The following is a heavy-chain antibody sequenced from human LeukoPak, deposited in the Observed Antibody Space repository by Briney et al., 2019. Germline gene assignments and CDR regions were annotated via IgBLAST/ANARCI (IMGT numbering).Heavy chain of an antibody. Sequence: SETLSLTCTVSGGSISSYYWSWIRQPPGKGLEWIGYIYTSGSTNYNPSLKSRVTISGDTSKNQFSLKLSSVTAADTAVYYCARRRIRGRYCSSTSCPGDAFDIWGQGTMVTVSS. D-gene: IGHD2-2*01. J-gene: IGHJ3*02. CDR2: IYTSGST. CDR1: GGSISSYY. CDR3: ARRRIRGRYCSSTSCPGDAFDI. V-gene: IGHV4-4*09.